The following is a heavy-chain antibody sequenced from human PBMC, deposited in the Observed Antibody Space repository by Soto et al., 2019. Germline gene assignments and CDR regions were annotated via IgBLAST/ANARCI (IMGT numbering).Heavy chain of an antibody. J-gene: IGHJ5*02. Sequence: PSETLSLTCTVSGGSISSSSYYWGWIRQPPGKGLEWIGSIYYSGSTYYNPSLKSRVTISVDTSKNQFSLKLSSVTAADTAVYYCARQSGAGYQLLYGGFDPWGQGTLVTVSS. CDR2: IYYSGST. D-gene: IGHD2-2*02. CDR3: ARQSGAGYQLLYGGFDP. V-gene: IGHV4-39*01. CDR1: GGSISSSSYY.